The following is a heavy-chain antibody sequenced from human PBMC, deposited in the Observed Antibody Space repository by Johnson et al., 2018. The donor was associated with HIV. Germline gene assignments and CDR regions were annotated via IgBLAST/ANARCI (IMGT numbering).Heavy chain of an antibody. D-gene: IGHD3/OR15-3a*01. CDR1: GFTFSSYY. J-gene: IGHJ3*02. CDR3: AREDWVWAFDI. Sequence: EVQLVESGGGLVQPGGSLRLSCAASGFTFSSYYMHWVRQATGKGLEWVSSIGTAGDTYYPGSVKGRFTISRENAKNSLYLQMNSLRAGDTAVYYCAREDWVWAFDIWGQGTMVSVSS. CDR2: IGTAGDT. V-gene: IGHV3-13*01.